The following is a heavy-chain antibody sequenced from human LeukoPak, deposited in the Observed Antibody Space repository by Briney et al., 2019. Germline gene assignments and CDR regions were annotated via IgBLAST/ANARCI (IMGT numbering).Heavy chain of an antibody. CDR2: FDPEDGET. D-gene: IGHD2-21*01. Sequence: ASVKVSCKVSGYTLTELSMHWVRQAPGKGLEWMGGFDPEDGETIYAQKFQGRVTMTEDTSTDTAYMELSSLRSEDTAVYYCATVGRMSLFLKYFDYWGQGTLVTVSS. V-gene: IGHV1-24*01. CDR3: ATVGRMSLFLKYFDY. CDR1: GYTLTELS. J-gene: IGHJ4*02.